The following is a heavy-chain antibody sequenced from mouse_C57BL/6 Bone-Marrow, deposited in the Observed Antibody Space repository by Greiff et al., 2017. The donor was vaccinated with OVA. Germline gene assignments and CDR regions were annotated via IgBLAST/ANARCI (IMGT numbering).Heavy chain of an antibody. CDR3: ARERNDGYYSYYAMDY. CDR2: INPNNGGT. V-gene: IGHV1-18*01. D-gene: IGHD2-3*01. CDR1: GYTFTDYN. Sequence: EVKLVESGPELVKPGASVKIPCKASGYTFTDYNMDWVKQSHGKSLEWIGDINPNNGGTIYNQKFKGKATLTVDKSSSTAYMELRSLTSEDTAVYYCARERNDGYYSYYAMDYWGQGTSVTVSS. J-gene: IGHJ4*01.